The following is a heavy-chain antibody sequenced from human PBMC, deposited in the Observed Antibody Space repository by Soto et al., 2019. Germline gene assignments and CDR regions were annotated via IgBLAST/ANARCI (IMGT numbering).Heavy chain of an antibody. Sequence: QVQLVESGGGVVQPGRSLRLSCAASGFTFSSYGMHWVRQAPGKGLEWVAVIWSDGSNKYYADSVKGRFTISRDNSKNTLYLQMNSLRAEDTAVYYCARDRGSSWYEYFDYWGQGTLVTVSS. CDR1: GFTFSSYG. D-gene: IGHD6-13*01. J-gene: IGHJ4*02. V-gene: IGHV3-33*01. CDR3: ARDRGSSWYEYFDY. CDR2: IWSDGSNK.